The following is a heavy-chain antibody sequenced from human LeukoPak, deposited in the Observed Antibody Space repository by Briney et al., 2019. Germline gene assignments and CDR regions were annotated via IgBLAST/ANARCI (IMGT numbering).Heavy chain of an antibody. Sequence: GGSLRLSCAASGFTFSSYAMRWVRQAPGKGLEWVAVISYDGSNKYYADSVKGRFTISRDNSKNTLYLQMNSLRAEDTAVYYCARDLIAAAGPYYFDYWGQGTLVTVSS. J-gene: IGHJ4*02. CDR1: GFTFSSYA. D-gene: IGHD6-13*01. CDR2: ISYDGSNK. V-gene: IGHV3-30-3*01. CDR3: ARDLIAAAGPYYFDY.